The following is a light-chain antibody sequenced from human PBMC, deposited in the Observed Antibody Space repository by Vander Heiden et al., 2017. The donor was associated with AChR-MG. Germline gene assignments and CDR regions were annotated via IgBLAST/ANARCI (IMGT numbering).Light chain of an antibody. J-gene: IGLJ1*01. CDR3: SSSAGSNNYV. Sequence: QSPLPQPPSASGSPGQSVTITCTGTSRDVGGYNYVSWYQQHPGKVPKLMIYEVIKRPSGVPDRFSGSKSGNTASLTVSGLQAEDEADYYGSSSAGSNNYVFGTGTKVTVL. V-gene: IGLV2-8*01. CDR2: EVI. CDR1: SRDVGGYNY.